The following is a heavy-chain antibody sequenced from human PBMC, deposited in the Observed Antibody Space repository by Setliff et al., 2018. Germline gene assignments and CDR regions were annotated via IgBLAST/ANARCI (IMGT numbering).Heavy chain of an antibody. Sequence: SETLSLTCTVSGGSISSGSYYWSWIRQPAGKGLEWIGYIYYSGSTNYNPSLKSRVTISVDTSKNQFSLKLSSVTAADTAVYYCATNSGGNTIDAFDIWGQGTMVTVSS. J-gene: IGHJ3*02. V-gene: IGHV4-61*10. CDR1: GGSISSGSYY. CDR2: IYYSGST. CDR3: ATNSGGNTIDAFDI. D-gene: IGHD2-15*01.